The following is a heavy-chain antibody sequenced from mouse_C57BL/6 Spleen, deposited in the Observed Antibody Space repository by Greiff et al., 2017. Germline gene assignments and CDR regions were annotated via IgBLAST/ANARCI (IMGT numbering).Heavy chain of an antibody. CDR2: INPNNGGT. CDR1: GYTFTDYY. D-gene: IGHD1-1*02. V-gene: IGHV1-26*01. J-gene: IGHJ3*01. CDR3: ATGGPQVRRRWFAY. Sequence: EVQLQQSGPELVKPGASVKISCKASGYTFTDYYMNWVKQSHGKSLEWIGDINPNNGGTSYNQKFKGKATLTVDKSSSTAYMELRSLTSEDSAVYYCATGGPQVRRRWFAYWGQGTLVTVSA.